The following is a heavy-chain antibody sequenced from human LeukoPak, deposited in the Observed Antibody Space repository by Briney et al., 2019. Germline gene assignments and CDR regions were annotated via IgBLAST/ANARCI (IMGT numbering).Heavy chain of an antibody. J-gene: IGHJ4*02. D-gene: IGHD3-22*01. CDR1: GFTFDDYA. V-gene: IGHV3-9*03. Sequence: GGSLRLSCAASGFTFDDYAMHWVRQAPGKGLEWVSGISWNSGSIGYADSVKGRFTISRDNAKNSLYPQMNSLRAEDMALYYCAKAYYYDSSGYYYLDYWGQGTLVTVSS. CDR3: AKAYYYDSSGYYYLDY. CDR2: ISWNSGSI.